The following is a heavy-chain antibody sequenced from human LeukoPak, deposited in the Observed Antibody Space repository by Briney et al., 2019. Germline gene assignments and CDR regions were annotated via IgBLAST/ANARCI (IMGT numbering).Heavy chain of an antibody. Sequence: SVKVSCKASGGTFSNYVFSWVRQAPGQGLEWMGGIIPMFGSPNYAQKFQGRVTITADESTSAAYMELSRLRSDDTAVYYCARVPRGLRPLGWFDPWGQGTLVTVSS. CDR3: ARVPRGLRPLGWFDP. CDR1: GGTFSNYV. V-gene: IGHV1-69*13. CDR2: IIPMFGSP. D-gene: IGHD5-12*01. J-gene: IGHJ5*02.